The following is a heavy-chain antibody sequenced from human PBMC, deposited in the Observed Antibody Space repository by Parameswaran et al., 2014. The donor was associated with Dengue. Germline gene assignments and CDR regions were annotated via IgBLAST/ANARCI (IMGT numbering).Heavy chain of an antibody. CDR2: IYSGGST. V-gene: IGHV3-66*02. D-gene: IGHD3-22*01. CDR3: ARVVPPPMIVARWGFFDY. Sequence: RWIRQPPGKGLEWVSVIYSGGSTYYADSVKGRFTISRDNSKNTLYLQMNSLRAEDTAVYYCARVVPPPMIVARWGFFDYWGQGTLVTVSS. J-gene: IGHJ4*02.